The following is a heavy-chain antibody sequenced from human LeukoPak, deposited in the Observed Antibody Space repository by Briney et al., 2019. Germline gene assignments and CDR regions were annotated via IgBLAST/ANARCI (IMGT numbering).Heavy chain of an antibody. CDR2: INPNSGGT. V-gene: IGHV1-2*02. CDR1: GYTFTCYY. D-gene: IGHD3-3*02. Sequence: ASVKVSCKASGYTFTCYYMHWVRQAPGQGLEWMGWINPNSGGTNYAQKFQGRVTMTRDTSISTAYMELSRLRSDDTAVYYCARDFSIGRNFQHWGQGTLVTVSS. CDR3: ARDFSIGRNFQH. J-gene: IGHJ1*01.